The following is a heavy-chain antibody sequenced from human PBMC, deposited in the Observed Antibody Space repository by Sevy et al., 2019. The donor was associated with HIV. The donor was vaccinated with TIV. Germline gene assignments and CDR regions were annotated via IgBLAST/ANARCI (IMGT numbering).Heavy chain of an antibody. V-gene: IGHV4-39*01. CDR3: ATQDGYNLRYFDY. J-gene: IGHJ4*02. D-gene: IGHD5-12*01. CDR2: IYYSGST. Sequence: SETLPLTCTVSGGSISSSSYYWGWIRQPPGKGLEWIGSIYYSGSTYYNPSLKSRVTISVDTSKNQFSLKLSSVTAADTAVYYCATQDGYNLRYFDYWGQGTLVTVSS. CDR1: GGSISSSSYY.